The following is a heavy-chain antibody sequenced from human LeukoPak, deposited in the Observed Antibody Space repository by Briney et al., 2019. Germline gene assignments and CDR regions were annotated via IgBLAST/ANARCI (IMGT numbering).Heavy chain of an antibody. CDR3: ARDEQNTYYYYGMDV. Sequence: GGSPSLSCAASGFTFSSYEINWVRQAPGEGLVWVSYISRSGSTKYYADSVKGRFTISRDNAKNSLYLQMNSLRAEDTAIYYCARDEQNTYYYYGMDVWGQGTTVTVSS. CDR1: GFTFSSYE. J-gene: IGHJ6*02. CDR2: ISRSGSTK. V-gene: IGHV3-48*03.